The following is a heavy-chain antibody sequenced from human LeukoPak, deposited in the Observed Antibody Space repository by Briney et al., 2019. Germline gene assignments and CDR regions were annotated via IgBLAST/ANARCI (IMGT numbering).Heavy chain of an antibody. CDR3: ARDVYCGGDCYSSDSHFDY. CDR1: GGTFSSYA. V-gene: IGHV1-69*04. CDR2: IIPILGIA. J-gene: IGHJ4*02. D-gene: IGHD2-21*02. Sequence: GASVKVSCKASGGTFSSYAISWVRQAPGQGLEWMGRIIPILGIANYAQKFQGRVTITADKSTSTAYMELSSLRSEDTAVYYCARDVYCGGDCYSSDSHFDYWGQGTLVTVSS.